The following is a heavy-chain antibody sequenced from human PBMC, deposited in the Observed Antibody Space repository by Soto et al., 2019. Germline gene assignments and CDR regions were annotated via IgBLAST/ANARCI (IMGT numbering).Heavy chain of an antibody. Sequence: PSETLSLTCSVSGGSISSGGFYWTWIRQHAGKGLEWIGFIYDSGSTYYNASLKSRVTISGDTSKNQFSLKLSSVTSADTALYYCARGHRQLGGNYYYGMDVWGQGTTVTVS. CDR1: GGSISSGGFY. J-gene: IGHJ6*02. CDR3: ARGHRQLGGNYYYGMDV. CDR2: IYDSGST. D-gene: IGHD1-1*01. V-gene: IGHV4-31*03.